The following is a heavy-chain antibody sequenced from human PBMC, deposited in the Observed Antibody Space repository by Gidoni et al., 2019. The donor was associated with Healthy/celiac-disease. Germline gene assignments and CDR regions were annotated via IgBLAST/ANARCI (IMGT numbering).Heavy chain of an antibody. Sequence: EVQLVESGGGLVKPGRSLRLSCTASGFTFGDYAMSWFRQAPGKGLEWVGFIRSKAYGGTTEYAASVKGRFTISRDDSKSIAYLQMNSLKTEDTAVYYCTRFSDIVVVPAAINFDYWGQGTLVTVSS. CDR3: TRFSDIVVVPAAINFDY. CDR2: IRSKAYGGTT. V-gene: IGHV3-49*05. D-gene: IGHD2-2*02. CDR1: GFTFGDYA. J-gene: IGHJ4*02.